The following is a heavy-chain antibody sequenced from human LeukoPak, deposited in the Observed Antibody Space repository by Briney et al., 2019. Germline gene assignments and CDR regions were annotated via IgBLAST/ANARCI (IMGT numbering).Heavy chain of an antibody. CDR2: INHIGTT. CDR1: GGSFNGYY. V-gene: IGHV4-34*01. CDR3: ARLVVTAPQNHYYMDV. Sequence: SETLSLTCNVSGGSFNGYYWTWIRQPPGKGLEWIAEINHIGTTNPNPSLKSRLSVSTDTSKTSVTAADTALYYCARLVVTAPQNHYYMDVWGEGTTVTVSS. J-gene: IGHJ6*03. D-gene: IGHD2-21*02.